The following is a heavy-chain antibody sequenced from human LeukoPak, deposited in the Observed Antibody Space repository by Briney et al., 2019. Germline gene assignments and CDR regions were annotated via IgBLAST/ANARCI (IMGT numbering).Heavy chain of an antibody. V-gene: IGHV1-46*03. CDR1: GYTLTSNY. CDR3: AKGRSDFFAYYYYLDV. J-gene: IGHJ6*03. CDR2: INPSGGST. D-gene: IGHD2-21*02. Sequence: ASVKVSCKASGYTLTSNYIHWVRQAPGHGLEWMEIINPSGGSTTYAQKFQGRVTMTRDTSTSTVYMELTSLRSEDAAVYYCAKGRSDFFAYYYYLDVWGKGTTVTVSS.